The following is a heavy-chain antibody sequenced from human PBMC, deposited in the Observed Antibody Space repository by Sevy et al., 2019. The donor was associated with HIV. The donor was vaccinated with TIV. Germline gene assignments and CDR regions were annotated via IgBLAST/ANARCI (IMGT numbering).Heavy chain of an antibody. D-gene: IGHD6-13*01. CDR2: INGDGSSI. J-gene: IGHJ3*02. Sequence: GGSLRLSCATSGFSFSNNWMHWVRQAPGKGLVWVSRINGDGSSIRYADPVNGRFTISRDNAKNTLYLQMNSLRVEDTAVYYCAGSNRYAAFDIWGPGTMVTVSS. CDR1: GFSFSNNW. CDR3: AGSNRYAAFDI. V-gene: IGHV3-74*01.